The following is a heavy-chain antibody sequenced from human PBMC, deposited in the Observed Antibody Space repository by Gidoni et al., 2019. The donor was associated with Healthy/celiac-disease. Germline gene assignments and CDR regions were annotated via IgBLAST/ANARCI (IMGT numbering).Heavy chain of an antibody. J-gene: IGHJ4*02. CDR2: TYYSGST. CDR3: ARDPGNRYSSSWAFDY. D-gene: IGHD6-13*01. CDR1: GGSVSSGGYY. V-gene: IGHV4-31*03. Sequence: QVQLQESGPGLVKPSQTLPLTCTVSGGSVSSGGYYWSWIRQHPGKGLEGIGYTYYSGSTYYNPSLKSRVTISVDTSKNQFSLKLSSVTAADTAVYYCARDPGNRYSSSWAFDYWGQGTLVTVSS.